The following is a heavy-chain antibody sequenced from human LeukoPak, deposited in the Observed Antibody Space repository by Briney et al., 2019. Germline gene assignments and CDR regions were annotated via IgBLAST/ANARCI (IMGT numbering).Heavy chain of an antibody. CDR2: MYYSGST. D-gene: IGHD2-2*01. J-gene: IGHJ2*01. CDR1: GGSISSSGYF. Sequence: PSETLSLTCTVSGGSISSSGYFWGWIRQPPGKGLEWIGSMYYSGSTYYNPSLKSRVTISVDTSKNQFSLKLSSVTAADTAVYYCASYTTNCSSTSCPAWYFDLWGRGTLVTVSS. V-gene: IGHV4-39*07. CDR3: ASYTTNCSSTSCPAWYFDL.